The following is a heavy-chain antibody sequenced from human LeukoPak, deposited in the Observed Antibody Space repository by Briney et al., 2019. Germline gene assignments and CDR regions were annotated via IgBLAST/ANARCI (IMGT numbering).Heavy chain of an antibody. CDR2: IRYDGSNK. D-gene: IGHD3-10*01. CDR3: ARELWFGESYGLDV. J-gene: IGHJ6*02. CDR1: GFTVSSKY. Sequence: GGSLRLSCVASGFTVSSKYMNWVRQAPGKGLEWVAVIRYDGSNKYYEDSVKGRFTISRDNSKNTLYLQMNSLRAEDTAVYYCARELWFGESYGLDVWGLGTTVTVSS. V-gene: IGHV3-33*08.